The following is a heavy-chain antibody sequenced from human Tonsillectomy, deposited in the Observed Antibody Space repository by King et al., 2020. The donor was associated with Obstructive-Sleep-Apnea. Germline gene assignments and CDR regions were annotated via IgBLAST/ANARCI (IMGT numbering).Heavy chain of an antibody. CDR2: IYHSGST. CDR1: GYSISSGYY. D-gene: IGHD6-13*01. J-gene: IGHJ5*02. Sequence: VQLQESGPGLVKPSETLSLTCTVSGYSISSGYYWGWIRQPPGKGLEWIGSIYHSGSTYYNPSLKSRVTISVDTSKNQFSLKLSSVTAADTAVYYCARLPIAAAGYLNWFDPWGQGTLVTVSS. V-gene: IGHV4-38-2*02. CDR3: ARLPIAAAGYLNWFDP.